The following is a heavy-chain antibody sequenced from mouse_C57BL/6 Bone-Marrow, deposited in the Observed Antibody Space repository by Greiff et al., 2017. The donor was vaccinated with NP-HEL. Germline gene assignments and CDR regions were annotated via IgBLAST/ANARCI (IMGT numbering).Heavy chain of an antibody. J-gene: IGHJ1*03. Sequence: QVQLQQPGAELVMPGASVKLSCKASGYTFTSYWMRWVKQRPGQGLEWIGEIDPSDSYTNYNQKFKGKSTLTVDKSSSTAYMQLSSLTSEDSAVYYCARDGRYWYFDVWGTGTTVTVSS. CDR2: IDPSDSYT. CDR1: GYTFTSYW. CDR3: ARDGRYWYFDV. V-gene: IGHV1-69*01.